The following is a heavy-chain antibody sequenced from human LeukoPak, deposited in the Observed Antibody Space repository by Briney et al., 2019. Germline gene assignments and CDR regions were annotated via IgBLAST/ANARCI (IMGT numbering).Heavy chain of an antibody. Sequence: GGSLRLSCAASGFTFGSYGMHWVRQAPGKGLEWVAVISYDGSNKYYADSVKGRFTISRDNSKNTLYLQMNSLRAEDTAVYYCAKDSGYSYGYGKYYFDYWGQGTLVTVSS. V-gene: IGHV3-30*18. J-gene: IGHJ4*02. D-gene: IGHD5-18*01. CDR2: ISYDGSNK. CDR3: AKDSGYSYGYGKYYFDY. CDR1: GFTFGSYG.